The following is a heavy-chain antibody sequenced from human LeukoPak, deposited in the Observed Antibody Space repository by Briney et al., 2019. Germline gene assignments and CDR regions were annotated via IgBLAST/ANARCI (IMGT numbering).Heavy chain of an antibody. CDR1: GFTFSSCG. J-gene: IGHJ4*02. CDR3: ARGDDYTQHYFGY. CDR2: IRYDGSNK. Sequence: GGSLRLSCAASGFTFSSCGMHWVRQAPGKGLEWVAFIRYDGSNKYYADSVKGRFTISRDNSKNTLYLQMNSLRAEDTAVYYCARGDDYTQHYFGYSGQGTLVTVSS. V-gene: IGHV3-30*02. D-gene: IGHD4-11*01.